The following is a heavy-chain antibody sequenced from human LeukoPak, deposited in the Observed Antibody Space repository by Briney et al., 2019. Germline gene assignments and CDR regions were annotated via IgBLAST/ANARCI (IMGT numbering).Heavy chain of an antibody. V-gene: IGHV3-74*01. D-gene: IGHD4-23*01. Sequence: GGSLRLSCAASEFTFSTYWMHWVRQAPGKELVWVSRINSDGSSTNYADSVKGRFTISRDNAKNTLYLQMNSLSTEDTAVYYCASGYSSDYGGNVYWGRGTLVTVSS. CDR3: ASGYSSDYGGNVY. CDR1: EFTFSTYW. J-gene: IGHJ4*02. CDR2: INSDGSST.